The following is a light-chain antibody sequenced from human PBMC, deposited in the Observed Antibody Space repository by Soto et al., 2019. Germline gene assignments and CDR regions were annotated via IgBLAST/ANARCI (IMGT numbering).Light chain of an antibody. Sequence: GESPTLSYRASQSISGNLVWYQQKPGQAPRLLIYGTSSRATGIPDRFSGSGSGTDFTLTISRLEREHFTVYYCQQCGSSPIPFCHGTRLEIK. J-gene: IGKJ5*01. CDR3: QQCGSSPIP. CDR1: QSISGN. V-gene: IGKV3-20*01. CDR2: GTS.